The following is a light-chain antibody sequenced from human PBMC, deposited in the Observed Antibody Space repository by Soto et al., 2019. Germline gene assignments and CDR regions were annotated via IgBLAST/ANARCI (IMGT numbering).Light chain of an antibody. Sequence: DIQMTQSPSSLSASVGDTVTLICRASQSVDNYLKWYQQKPGKAAGILIYAAYTLQSGVTSRLSASGSGTDFTLTISSLQPEDFATYYCQQDLRPPLTFGPGTKVENK. V-gene: IGKV1-39*01. CDR2: AAY. CDR1: QSVDNY. CDR3: QQDLRPPLT. J-gene: IGKJ3*01.